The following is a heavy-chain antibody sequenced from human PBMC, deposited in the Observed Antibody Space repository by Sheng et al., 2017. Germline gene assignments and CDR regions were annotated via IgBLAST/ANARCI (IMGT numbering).Heavy chain of an antibody. J-gene: IGHJ6*02. V-gene: IGHV1-18*01. Sequence: GAEVKKPGASVKVSCKASGYTFTSYGISWVRQAPGQGLEWMGWISAYNGNTNYAQKLQGRVTMTTDTSTSTAYMELRSLRSDDTAVYYCASNIVVVPAAPYYYYGMDVWGQGTTVTVSS. D-gene: IGHD2-2*01. CDR2: ISAYNGNT. CDR3: ASNIVVVPAAPYYYYGMDV. CDR1: GYTFTSYG.